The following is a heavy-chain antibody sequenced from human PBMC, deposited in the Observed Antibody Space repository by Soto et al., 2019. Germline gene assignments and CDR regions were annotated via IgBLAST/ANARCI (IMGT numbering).Heavy chain of an antibody. D-gene: IGHD5-12*01. CDR3: ARTQPIVATIYEDDAFDI. V-gene: IGHV3-21*01. Sequence: GGSLRLSCAASGFTFSSYSMNWVRQAPGKGLEWVSSISSSSSYIYYADSVKGRFTISRDNAKNSLYLQMNSLRAEDTAVYYCARTQPIVATIYEDDAFDIWGQGTMVTVSS. J-gene: IGHJ3*02. CDR2: ISSSSSYI. CDR1: GFTFSSYS.